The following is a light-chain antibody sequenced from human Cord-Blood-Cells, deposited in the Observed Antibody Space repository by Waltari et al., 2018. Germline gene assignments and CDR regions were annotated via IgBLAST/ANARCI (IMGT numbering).Light chain of an antibody. Sequence: QSALTQPASVSGSPGQSITISCTGTSSDVGGYNYVSWYQQHPGKAPTLMLYDVSQRPSGVSHRFSGSKSGNTASLTISRLQAEGEADYYCSSYPSSRTWVFGGGTQLTVL. V-gene: IGLV2-14*01. CDR1: SSDVGGYNY. CDR2: DVS. J-gene: IGLJ3*02. CDR3: SSYPSSRTWV.